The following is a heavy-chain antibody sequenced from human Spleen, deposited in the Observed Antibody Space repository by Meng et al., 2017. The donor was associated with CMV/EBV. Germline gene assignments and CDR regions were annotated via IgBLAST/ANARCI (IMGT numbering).Heavy chain of an antibody. J-gene: IGHJ6*02. D-gene: IGHD2-2*02. CDR3: AREGPAAIVGGNSMRYYFYGLDV. V-gene: IGHV4-38-2*02. Sequence: SETLSLTCTVSGYSISSGYYWGWIRQPPGKGLEWIGSIYHSGSTYYNPSLKSRVTISVDTSKNQFSLKLSSVTAADTAVYFCAREGPAAIVGGNSMRYYFYGLDVWGQGTTVTVSS. CDR1: GYSISSGYY. CDR2: IYHSGST.